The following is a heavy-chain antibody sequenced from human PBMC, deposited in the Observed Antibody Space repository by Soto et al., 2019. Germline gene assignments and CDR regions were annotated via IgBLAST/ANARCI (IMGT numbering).Heavy chain of an antibody. CDR3: VRRAITVPPPSGASEF. J-gene: IGHJ3*01. V-gene: IGHV3-23*01. CDR1: GFTFSSFV. Sequence: GGSLRLSCAASGFTFSSFVMNWVRQAPGKGLEWVSTVSPGGDVSHYTDSVKGRFTISRDNSRRTLHLQMDSLRAEDAAVYFWVRRAITVPPPSGASEFWDQGLLVTLSS. CDR2: VSPGGDVS. D-gene: IGHD1-20*01.